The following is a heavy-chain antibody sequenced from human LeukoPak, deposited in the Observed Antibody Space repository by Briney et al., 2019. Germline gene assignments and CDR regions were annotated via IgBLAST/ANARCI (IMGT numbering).Heavy chain of an antibody. CDR1: GGSISSYY. Sequence: SETLSLTCTVSGGSISSYYWSWTRQPSGKGLEWIGYIYYSGSTNYNPSLKSRVTISVDTSKNQFSLKLSSVTAADTAVYYCARDQGKRGPNWFDPWGQGTLVTVSS. CDR2: IYYSGST. J-gene: IGHJ5*02. V-gene: IGHV4-59*01. CDR3: ARDQGKRGPNWFDP. D-gene: IGHD3-10*01.